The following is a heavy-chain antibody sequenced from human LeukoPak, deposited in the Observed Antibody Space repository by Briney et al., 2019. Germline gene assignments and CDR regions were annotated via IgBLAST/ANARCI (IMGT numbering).Heavy chain of an antibody. V-gene: IGHV3-13*01. CDR2: IGSGGDT. CDR1: GFTFNRNA. D-gene: IGHD6-19*01. CDR3: ARAVAGTDEIDS. Sequence: GGSLRLSCAASGFTFNRNAISWVRQAPGKGLEVVSAIGSGGDTYYAGSVKGRFTISRESAKNSFYLQMNSLNAGDTAVYFCARAVAGTDEIDSWGQGTLVTVSS. J-gene: IGHJ4*02.